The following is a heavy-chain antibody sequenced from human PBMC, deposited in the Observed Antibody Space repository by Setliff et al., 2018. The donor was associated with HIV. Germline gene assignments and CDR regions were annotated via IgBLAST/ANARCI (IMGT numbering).Heavy chain of an antibody. D-gene: IGHD4-17*01. CDR3: ASQSRGDYDFDY. J-gene: IGHJ4*02. CDR1: GGSISSGSYY. V-gene: IGHV4-61*09. Sequence: PSETLSLTCTVSGGSISSGSYYWSWIRQPAGKGLEWIGHIYTSGSTNYNPSLKSRVTISVDTSKNQFSLKLSSVTAADTAVYYCASQSRGDYDFDYWGQGTLVTVSS. CDR2: IYTSGST.